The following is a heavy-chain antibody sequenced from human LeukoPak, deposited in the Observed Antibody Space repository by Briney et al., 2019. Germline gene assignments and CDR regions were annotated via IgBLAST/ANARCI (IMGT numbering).Heavy chain of an antibody. CDR1: GFTFSSYG. Sequence: GGSLRLSCAASGFTFSSYGMHWVRQAPGKGLEWVAFIRYDGSNKYYADSVKGRFTISRDNSKNTLYLQMNSLRAEDTAVYYCAKDCSGYDFWSGYYTRGFDYWGQGTLVTVSS. V-gene: IGHV3-30*02. J-gene: IGHJ4*02. D-gene: IGHD3-3*01. CDR2: IRYDGSNK. CDR3: AKDCSGYDFWSGYYTRGFDY.